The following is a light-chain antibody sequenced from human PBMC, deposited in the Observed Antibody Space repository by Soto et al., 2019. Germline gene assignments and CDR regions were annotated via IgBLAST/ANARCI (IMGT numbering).Light chain of an antibody. CDR2: WAY. V-gene: IGKV4-1*01. Sequence: DIVLTQSPESLAVSLGERSTINCKSIQSVLSNINNKSYLGWYQQKSGQPHKLIIYWAYNRESGVPDRFSGSGSGTDFTLTIRRLKAEDVAVYYCQQYHSTLRWTFGHGNKLDIK. CDR1: QSVLSNINNKSY. J-gene: IGKJ1*01. CDR3: QQYHSTLRWT.